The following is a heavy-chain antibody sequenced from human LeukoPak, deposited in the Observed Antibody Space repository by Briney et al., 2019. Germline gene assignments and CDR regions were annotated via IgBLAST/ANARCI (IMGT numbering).Heavy chain of an antibody. J-gene: IGHJ5*01. CDR2: INHSGST. Sequence: PSETLSLTCAVYGGSFSGYYWSWIRQPPGKGLEWIGEINHSGSTNYNPSLESRVTISVDTSKNQFSLKLSSVTAADTAVYFCTRGLAAAYDYNWFDSWGQGTLVTVSS. D-gene: IGHD5-12*01. CDR3: TRGLAAAYDYNWFDS. V-gene: IGHV4-34*01. CDR1: GGSFSGYY.